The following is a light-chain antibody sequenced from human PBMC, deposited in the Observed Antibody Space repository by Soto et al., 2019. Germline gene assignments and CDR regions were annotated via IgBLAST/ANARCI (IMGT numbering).Light chain of an antibody. Sequence: EIVMTQSPATLSVSPGERATLSCRASQSVSSRLAWYQQKRGQAPRLLISGVSNRATGTPDRFSGSGSGTDFTLTISSLEPEDFAVFYCHQYGISPLTFGPGTKVDIK. CDR1: QSVSSR. V-gene: IGKV3-20*01. CDR2: GVS. J-gene: IGKJ1*01. CDR3: HQYGISPLT.